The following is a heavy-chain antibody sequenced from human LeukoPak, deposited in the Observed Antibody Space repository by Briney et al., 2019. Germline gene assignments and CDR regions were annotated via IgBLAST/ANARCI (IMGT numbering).Heavy chain of an antibody. V-gene: IGHV3-30*18. CDR3: AKGMSSGWYSAAHFDY. Sequence: PGGSLTLSCAASGFTFSSYGMHWVRHAPGKGLEWVAVISYDGSNTYYADSVKGRLTISRDNSKNTLYLQMNSLRGEDTAVYYCAKGMSSGWYSAAHFDYWGQGTLVTVSS. CDR2: ISYDGSNT. J-gene: IGHJ4*02. D-gene: IGHD6-19*01. CDR1: GFTFSSYG.